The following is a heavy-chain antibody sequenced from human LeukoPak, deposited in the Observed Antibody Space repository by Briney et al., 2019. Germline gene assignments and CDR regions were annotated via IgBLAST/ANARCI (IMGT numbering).Heavy chain of an antibody. D-gene: IGHD1-26*01. V-gene: IGHV3-30*18. CDR3: AKDHEGAYDY. J-gene: IGHJ4*02. Sequence: GSLRLSCAGSGFTFSHYGMHWVRQAPGKGLEWVAVISYDGSNKYYADSVKGRFTISRDNSKNTLYLQMNSLRAEDTAVYYCAKDHEGAYDYWGQGTLVTVSS. CDR1: GFTFSHYG. CDR2: ISYDGSNK.